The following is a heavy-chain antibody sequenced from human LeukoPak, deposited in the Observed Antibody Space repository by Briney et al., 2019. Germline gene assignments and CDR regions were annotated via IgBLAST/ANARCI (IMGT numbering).Heavy chain of an antibody. CDR2: IYYSGST. CDR3: ARLYYDFWSGHPTIFDY. D-gene: IGHD3-3*01. V-gene: IGHV4-39*07. CDR1: GGSISSSSYY. Sequence: KPSETLSLTCTVSGGSISSSSYYWGWIRQPPGKGLEWIGSIYYSGSTYYNPSLKSRVTISVDTSKNQFSLKLSSVTAADTAVYYCARLYYDFWSGHPTIFDYWGQGTLVTVSS. J-gene: IGHJ4*02.